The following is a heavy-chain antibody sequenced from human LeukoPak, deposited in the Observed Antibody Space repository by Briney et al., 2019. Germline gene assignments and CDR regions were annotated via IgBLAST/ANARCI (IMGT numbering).Heavy chain of an antibody. D-gene: IGHD2-21*01. CDR3: ARFVGMDV. CDR2: VHHSGST. J-gene: IGHJ6*02. CDR1: GGSIISSTYY. Sequence: SGTLSLTCTVSGGSIISSTYYWGWIRQPPGKGLEWIGNVHHSGSTNYNPSLKSRVTISIDKSKTQFSLKLSSVTAADTAVYYCARFVGMDVWGQGTTVTVSS. V-gene: IGHV4-39*07.